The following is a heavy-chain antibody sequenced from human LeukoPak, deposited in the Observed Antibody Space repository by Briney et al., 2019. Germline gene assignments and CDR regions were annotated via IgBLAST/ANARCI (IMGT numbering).Heavy chain of an antibody. CDR1: GGSFSGYY. J-gene: IGHJ4*02. V-gene: IGHV4-34*01. D-gene: IGHD3-10*01. Sequence: SETLSLTCAVYGGSFSGYYWSWIRQPPGKGLKWIGEINDSGTTNYNPSLKSRVTISEDTFRNRFSLKLSSVTAADTAVYYCARSGRYQIYWGRGTLVTVSS. CDR3: ARSGRYQIY. CDR2: INDSGTT.